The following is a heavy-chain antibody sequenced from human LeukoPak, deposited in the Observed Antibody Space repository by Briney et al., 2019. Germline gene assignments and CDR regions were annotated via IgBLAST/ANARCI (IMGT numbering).Heavy chain of an antibody. D-gene: IGHD6-19*01. CDR3: ARGRWLVNY. CDR1: GSSISTYY. J-gene: IGHJ4*02. Sequence: SETLSLTCTVPGSSISTYYWSWIRHPVGKGLEWIGYIYYNERTNYNPSVKSRVTISADTSKNQFSLKLRSVTAADTAVYYCARGRWLVNYWGQGTLVRVSS. CDR2: IYYNERT. V-gene: IGHV4-59*01.